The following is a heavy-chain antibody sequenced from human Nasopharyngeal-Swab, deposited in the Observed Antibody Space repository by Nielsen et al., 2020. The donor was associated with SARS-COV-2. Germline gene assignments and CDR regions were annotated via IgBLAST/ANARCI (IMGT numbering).Heavy chain of an antibody. D-gene: IGHD2-2*01. J-gene: IGHJ5*02. Sequence: GGSLRLSCAASGFTFSSYAMSWVRQAPRKGLGGVSAISGSGGSTYYADSVKGRFTISRDNSKNTLYLQMNSLRAEDTAVYYCAKSSRIVVVPATKWFDPWGQGTLVTVSS. CDR1: GFTFSSYA. V-gene: IGHV3-23*01. CDR2: ISGSGGST. CDR3: AKSSRIVVVPATKWFDP.